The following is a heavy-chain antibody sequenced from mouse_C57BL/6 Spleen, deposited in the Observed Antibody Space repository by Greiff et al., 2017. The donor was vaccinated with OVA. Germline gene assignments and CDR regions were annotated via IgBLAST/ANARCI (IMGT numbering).Heavy chain of an antibody. CDR1: GYTFTTYS. CDR2: INPYNDDT. Sequence: VQLQQSGAELVKPGASVKMSCKASGYTFTTYSIEWMKQNHGKSLEWIGNINPYNDDTKYNEKFKGKATLTVDTSSSTVYLELSRLTSDDSAVYYCARRGINYYGSSSYWYFDGWGTGTTVTVSS. D-gene: IGHD1-1*01. J-gene: IGHJ1*03. CDR3: ARRGINYYGSSSYWYFDG. V-gene: IGHV1-47*01.